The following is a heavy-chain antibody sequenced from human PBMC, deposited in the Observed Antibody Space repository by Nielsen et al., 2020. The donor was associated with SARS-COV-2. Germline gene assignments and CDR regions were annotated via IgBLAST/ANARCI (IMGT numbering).Heavy chain of an antibody. D-gene: IGHD3-3*01. CDR3: ARAQTSRITIFGVVGAFDI. V-gene: IGHV4-59*01. CDR1: GGSISSYY. J-gene: IGHJ3*02. Sequence: GSLRLSCTVSGGSISSYYWSWIRQPPGKGLEWIGYIYYSGSTNYNPSLKSRVTISVDTSKNQFSLKLSSVTAADTAVYYCARAQTSRITIFGVVGAFDICGQVTMVTASS. CDR2: IYYSGST.